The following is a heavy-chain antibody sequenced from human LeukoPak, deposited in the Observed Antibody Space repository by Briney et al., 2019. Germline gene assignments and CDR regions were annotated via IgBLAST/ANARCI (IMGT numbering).Heavy chain of an antibody. J-gene: IGHJ4*02. D-gene: IGHD1-26*01. CDR1: GFTFSSYE. V-gene: IGHV3-48*03. CDR3: ARVLGIVGG. CDR2: ISSSGTSI. Sequence: QSGGSLRLSCEASGFTFSSYEMNWVRQAPGKGLEWVSYISSSGTSIYYADSVKGRFTISRDKAKNSLYLQMNSLRADDTAVYYCARVLGIVGGWGQGTLVTVSS.